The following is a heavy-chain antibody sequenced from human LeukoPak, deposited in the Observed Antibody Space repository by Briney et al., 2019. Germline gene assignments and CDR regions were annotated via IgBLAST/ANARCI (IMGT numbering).Heavy chain of an antibody. CDR1: GFTFSSYS. CDR2: ISSSSSYI. D-gene: IGHD3-22*01. Sequence: GGSLRLSCAASGFTFSSYSMNWVRQAPGKGLEWVSSISSSSSYIYYADSVKGRFTISRDNAKNSLYLQMNSLRAEDTAVYYCARDGDKDYYDSSGIFDYWGQGTLVTVSS. V-gene: IGHV3-21*01. CDR3: ARDGDKDYYDSSGIFDY. J-gene: IGHJ4*02.